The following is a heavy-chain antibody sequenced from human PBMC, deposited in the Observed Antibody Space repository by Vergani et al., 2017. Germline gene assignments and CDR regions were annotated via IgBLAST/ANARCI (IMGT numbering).Heavy chain of an antibody. V-gene: IGHV3-30*18. Sequence: QVQLVESGGGVVQPGTSMRLSCAASGFTFRSYAMHWVRQAPGKGLEWVAVMSYDGNKNSYADSVKGRFTVSRDSSKRTQYLQMNSLRAEDTAVYYCAKDWGIAPGSTGVTRGLIGYWGQGTLVIVSS. CDR2: MSYDGNKN. CDR1: GFTFRSYA. D-gene: IGHD4-17*01. CDR3: AKDWGIAPGSTGVTRGLIGY. J-gene: IGHJ4*02.